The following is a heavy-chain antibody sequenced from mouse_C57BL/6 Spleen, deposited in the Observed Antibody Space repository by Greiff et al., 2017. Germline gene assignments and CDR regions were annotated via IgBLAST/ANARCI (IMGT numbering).Heavy chain of an antibody. D-gene: IGHD1-1*01. J-gene: IGHJ2*01. CDR2: IDPETGGT. Sequence: VQLQQSGAELVRPGASVTLSCKASGYTFTDYEMHWVKQTPVHGLEWIGAIDPETGGTAYNQKFKGKAILTADKSSSTAYMELRSLTSEDSAVYYCTRERKLYGSSYDDYWGQGTPLTVSS. CDR1: GYTFTDYE. V-gene: IGHV1-15*01. CDR3: TRERKLYGSSYDDY.